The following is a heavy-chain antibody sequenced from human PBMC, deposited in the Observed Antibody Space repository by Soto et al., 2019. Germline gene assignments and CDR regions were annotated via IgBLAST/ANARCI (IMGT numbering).Heavy chain of an antibody. V-gene: IGHV3-30*18. CDR1: GFTFSSYG. D-gene: IGHD3-3*01. CDR2: ISYDGSNK. J-gene: IGHJ6*02. CDR3: AKDGADYDFWSGYGMDV. Sequence: QPGGSLRLSCAASGFTFSSYGMHWVRQAPGKGLEWVAVISYDGSNKYYADSVKGRFTISRDNSKNTPYLQMNSLRAEDTAVYYCAKDGADYDFWSGYGMDVWGQGTTVTVSS.